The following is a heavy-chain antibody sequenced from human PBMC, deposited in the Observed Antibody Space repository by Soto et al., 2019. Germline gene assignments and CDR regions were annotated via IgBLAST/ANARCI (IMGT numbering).Heavy chain of an antibody. J-gene: IGHJ3*02. Sequence: SETLSLTCTVSGYSISSGYYWGWIRQPPGKGLEWIGSIYHSGSTYYTPSLKSRVTISVDTSKNQFSLKLSSVTAADTAVYYCARDQNWNYESDAFDIWGQGTMVTVSS. V-gene: IGHV4-38-2*02. CDR2: IYHSGST. D-gene: IGHD1-7*01. CDR1: GYSISSGYY. CDR3: ARDQNWNYESDAFDI.